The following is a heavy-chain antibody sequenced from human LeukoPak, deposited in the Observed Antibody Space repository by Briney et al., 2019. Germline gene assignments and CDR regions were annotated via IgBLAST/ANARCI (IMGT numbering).Heavy chain of an antibody. CDR3: ARHGFRRFDP. Sequence: PSETLSLTCAVYGGSFSGYCWSWIRQPPGKGLEWIGEINHSGSTNYNPSLKSRVTISVDTSKNQFSLKLSSVTAADTVVYYCARHGFRRFDPWGQGTLVTVSS. J-gene: IGHJ5*02. CDR2: INHSGST. D-gene: IGHD1-14*01. V-gene: IGHV4-34*01. CDR1: GGSFSGYC.